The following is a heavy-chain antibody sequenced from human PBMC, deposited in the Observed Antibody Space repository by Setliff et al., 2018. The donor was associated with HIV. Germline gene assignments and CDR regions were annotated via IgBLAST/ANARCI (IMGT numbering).Heavy chain of an antibody. V-gene: IGHV3-53*05. Sequence: GGSLRLSCAASGFSVSSPYMSWVRQAPGKGLEWVSVIYSGDSGGSTYYADSVKGRFTISRDNSKNTLYLQMNSLRAEDTAVYYCARDTTDDNSIFPYWGQGTLVTV. CDR3: ARDTTDDNSIFPY. D-gene: IGHD3-22*01. CDR1: GFSVSSPY. J-gene: IGHJ4*02. CDR2: IYSGDSGGST.